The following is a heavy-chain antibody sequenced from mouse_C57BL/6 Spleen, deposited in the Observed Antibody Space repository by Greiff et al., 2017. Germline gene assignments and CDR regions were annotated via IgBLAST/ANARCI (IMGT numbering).Heavy chain of an antibody. CDR2: IDPNSGGT. D-gene: IGHD2-4*01. J-gene: IGHJ4*01. V-gene: IGHV1-72*01. CDR3: ARSGDYPFYAMDY. CDR1: GYTFTSYW. Sequence: QVQLQQPGAELVKPGASVKLSCKASGYTFTSYWMHWVKQRPGRGLEWIGRIDPNSGGTKYNEKFKSKATLTVDKPSSTAYVQLSSLTSEDSAVYDCARSGDYPFYAMDYWGQGTSVTVSS.